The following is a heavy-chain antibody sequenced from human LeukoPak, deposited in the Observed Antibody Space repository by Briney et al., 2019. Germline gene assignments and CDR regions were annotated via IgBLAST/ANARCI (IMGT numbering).Heavy chain of an antibody. D-gene: IGHD3-3*01. CDR2: ISWNSGSI. CDR3: AKDSTSGTGGYYYYMDV. Sequence: GGSLRLSCAASGFTFSSWWMHWVRQAPGKGLEWVSGISWNSGSIGYADSVKGRFTISRDNAKNSLYLQMNSLRAEDMALYYCAKDSTSGTGGYYYYMDVWGKGTTVTVSS. CDR1: GFTFSSWW. V-gene: IGHV3-9*03. J-gene: IGHJ6*03.